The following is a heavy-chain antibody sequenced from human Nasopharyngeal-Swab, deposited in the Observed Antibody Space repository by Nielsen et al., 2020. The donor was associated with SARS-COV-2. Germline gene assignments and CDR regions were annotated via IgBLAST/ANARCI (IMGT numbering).Heavy chain of an antibody. CDR3: ARDIVVVPAAGPAVTQNYYYGMDV. CDR2: ISGSGGST. D-gene: IGHD2-2*01. J-gene: IGHJ6*02. Sequence: GGSLRLSCAASGFTFSSYAMTWVRQAPGKGLEWVSAISGSGGSTYYVDSVKGRFTISRDNAKNSLYLQMNSLRAEDTAVYYCARDIVVVPAAGPAVTQNYYYGMDVWGQGTTVTVSS. CDR1: GFTFSSYA. V-gene: IGHV3-23*01.